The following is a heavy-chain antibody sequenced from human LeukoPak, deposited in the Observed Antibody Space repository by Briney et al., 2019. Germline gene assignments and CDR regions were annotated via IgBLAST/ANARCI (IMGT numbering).Heavy chain of an antibody. CDR3: ARTPTDLYYYYGMDV. D-gene: IGHD4-17*01. CDR2: ISDSGST. V-gene: IGHV4-59*01. Sequence: SETLSLTCTVSGGSMNNYYWSWIRQAPGKGLEWIGYISDSGSTNYNPSLRSRVTISVDTSKNQFSLKLSSVTAADTAVYYCARTPTDLYYYYGMDVWGQGTTVTVSS. CDR1: GGSMNNYY. J-gene: IGHJ6*02.